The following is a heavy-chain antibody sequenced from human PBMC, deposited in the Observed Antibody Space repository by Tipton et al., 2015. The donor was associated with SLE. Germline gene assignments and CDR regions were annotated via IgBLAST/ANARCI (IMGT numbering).Heavy chain of an antibody. D-gene: IGHD6-6*01. CDR3: ASGFSRTSLADY. J-gene: IGHJ4*02. CDR2: IFYSGNT. CDR1: GGSISSGGYY. V-gene: IGHV4-31*03. Sequence: TLSLTCTVSGGSISSGGYYWSWIRQHPEKGLDWIGYIFYSGNTYYNPSLKSRLSISMDTSKNQFSLKLTSVTAADTAVYYCASGFSRTSLADYWGQGALVTVSS.